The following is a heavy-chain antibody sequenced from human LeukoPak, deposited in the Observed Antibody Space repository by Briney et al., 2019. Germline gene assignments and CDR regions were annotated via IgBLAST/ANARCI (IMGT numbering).Heavy chain of an antibody. D-gene: IGHD6-19*01. V-gene: IGHV3-43*02. CDR2: ISGDGGST. CDR3: AKGIAVAGTTFDY. CDR1: GFTFDDYA. Sequence: GGSLRLSCAASGFTFDDYAMHWVRHAPRKGLESLSLISGDGGSTFYADSVNGRFTISRDNSKNSLYLQMNSLRTEDTALYCCAKGIAVAGTTFDYWGQGTLVTVSS. J-gene: IGHJ4*02.